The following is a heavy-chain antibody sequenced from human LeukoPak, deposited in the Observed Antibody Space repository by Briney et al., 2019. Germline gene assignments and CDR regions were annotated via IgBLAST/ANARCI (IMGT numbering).Heavy chain of an antibody. V-gene: IGHV3-21*04. CDR2: ISSSTNYI. J-gene: IGHJ4*02. CDR1: RFTFSSYT. CDR3: AKERGYGYNHIDY. D-gene: IGHD5-24*01. Sequence: PGGSLRLSCAVSRFTFSSYTMNWVRQAPGKGLEWVSSISSSTNYIYYADSVKGRFTISRDNAKNSLYLQVNSLRAEDTAVYYCAKERGYGYNHIDYWGQGTLVTVSS.